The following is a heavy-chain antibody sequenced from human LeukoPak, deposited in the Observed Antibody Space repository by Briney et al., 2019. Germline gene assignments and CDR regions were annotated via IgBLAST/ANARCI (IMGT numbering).Heavy chain of an antibody. CDR3: ARVKSSGWGIGFAY. CDR2: INHSGST. Sequence: SETLSLTCAVYGGSFSGYYWSWIRQPPGKGLEWIGEINHSGSTNYNPSLKSRVTISVDTSKNQFSLKLSSVTAADTAVYYCARVKSSGWGIGFAYWGQGTLVTVSS. J-gene: IGHJ4*02. V-gene: IGHV4-34*01. CDR1: GGSFSGYY. D-gene: IGHD6-19*01.